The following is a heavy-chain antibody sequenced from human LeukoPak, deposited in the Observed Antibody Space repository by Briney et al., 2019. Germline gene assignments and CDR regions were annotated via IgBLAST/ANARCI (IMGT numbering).Heavy chain of an antibody. Sequence: KASETLSLTCTVSGGSISSYYWSWIRQPAGKGLEWIGRIYTSGSTNYNPSLKSRVTMSVDTSKNQFSLKLSSVTAADTAVYYCARDYCSSTSCYDDYFDYWGQGTLVTVSS. V-gene: IGHV4-4*07. J-gene: IGHJ4*02. D-gene: IGHD2-2*01. CDR2: IYTSGST. CDR3: ARDYCSSTSCYDDYFDY. CDR1: GGSISSYY.